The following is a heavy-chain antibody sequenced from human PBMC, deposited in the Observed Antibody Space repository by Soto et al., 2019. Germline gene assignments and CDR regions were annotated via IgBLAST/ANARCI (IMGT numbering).Heavy chain of an antibody. V-gene: IGHV4-4*07. J-gene: IGHJ6*02. CDR1: GGPIISYY. Sequence: PSETLSLTCTGTGGPIISYYRGGTRPPTWKGLEWIGRIYTSVSTNYNPSIKSGVAMSVDTSKNQFSLKLICVTAADTAVDYCARDGLSDAAMVNSYYYYGMDVWGQGTTVTVSS. CDR2: IYTSVST. D-gene: IGHD5-18*01. CDR3: ARDGLSDAAMVNSYYYYGMDV.